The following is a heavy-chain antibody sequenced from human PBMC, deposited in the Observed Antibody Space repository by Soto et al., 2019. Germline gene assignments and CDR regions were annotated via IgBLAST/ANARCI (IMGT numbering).Heavy chain of an antibody. D-gene: IGHD3-10*01. Sequence: GGSLRLSCAASGFTFDDYAMHWVRQAPGKGLEWVSGISWNSGSIGYADSVKGRFTISRDNAKNSLYLQMNSLRAEDTALYYCAKDTGWRWFGELSYNWFDPWGQGTLVTVSS. CDR2: ISWNSGSI. CDR3: AKDTGWRWFGELSYNWFDP. V-gene: IGHV3-9*01. CDR1: GFTFDDYA. J-gene: IGHJ5*02.